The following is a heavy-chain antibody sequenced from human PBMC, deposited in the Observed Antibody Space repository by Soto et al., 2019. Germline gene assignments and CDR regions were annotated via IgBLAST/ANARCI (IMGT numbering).Heavy chain of an antibody. V-gene: IGHV1-18*01. CDR1: GYTFTSYG. D-gene: IGHD3-22*01. J-gene: IGHJ4*02. CDR2: ISAYNGNT. CDR3: ARDRYYDSSGYSFRYFDY. Sequence: GASVKVSCKASGYTFTSYGISWVRQAPGQGLEWMGWISAYNGNTNYAQKLQGRVTMTTDTSTSTAYMELRSLRSDDTAVYYCARDRYYDSSGYSFRYFDYWGQGTLVTVSS.